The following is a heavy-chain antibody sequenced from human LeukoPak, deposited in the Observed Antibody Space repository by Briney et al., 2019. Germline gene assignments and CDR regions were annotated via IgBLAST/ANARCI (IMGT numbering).Heavy chain of an antibody. CDR3: ARGSASRGGGSDFDY. D-gene: IGHD2-15*01. J-gene: IGHJ4*02. CDR2: IRYDGSNK. Sequence: GGSLRLSCAASGFTFLSYGMHWVRQAPGKGLEWVAFIRYDGSNKYYADSLKGRFTISRDNAKNSLYLQMNSLRAEDTAVYYCARGSASRGGGSDFDYWGQGTLVTVSS. CDR1: GFTFLSYG. V-gene: IGHV3-30*02.